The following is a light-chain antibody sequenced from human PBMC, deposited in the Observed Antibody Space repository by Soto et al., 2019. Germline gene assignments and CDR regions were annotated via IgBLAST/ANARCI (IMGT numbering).Light chain of an antibody. CDR2: EVS. CDR3: AAWDDTLSVWV. J-gene: IGLJ3*02. CDR1: SSDVGGYNY. Sequence: QSALTQPASVSGSPGQSITISCTGTSSDVGGYNYVSWYQQHPGKAPKLMIYEVSNRPSGVPDRFSGSKSGTSASLAISGLQSEDEADYYCAAWDDTLSVWVFGGGTKVTVL. V-gene: IGLV2-14*01.